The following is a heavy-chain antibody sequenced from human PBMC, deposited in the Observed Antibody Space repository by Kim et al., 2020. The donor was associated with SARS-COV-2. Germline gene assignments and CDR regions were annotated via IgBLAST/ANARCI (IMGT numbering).Heavy chain of an antibody. Sequence: SVKVSCKASGGTFSSYAISWVRQAPGQGLEWMGGIIPIFGTANYAQKFQGRVTITADESTSTAYMELSSLRSEDTAVYYCARVASAGYPQSFSNPFDYWGQGTLVTVSS. CDR2: IIPIFGTA. D-gene: IGHD4-4*01. CDR1: GGTFSSYA. J-gene: IGHJ4*02. V-gene: IGHV1-69*13. CDR3: ARVASAGYPQSFSNPFDY.